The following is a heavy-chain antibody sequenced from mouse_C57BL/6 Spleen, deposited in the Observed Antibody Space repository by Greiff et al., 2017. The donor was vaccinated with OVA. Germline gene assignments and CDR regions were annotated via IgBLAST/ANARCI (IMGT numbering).Heavy chain of an antibody. D-gene: IGHD1-3*01. CDR1: GYTFTSYW. CDR2: INPSNGGT. Sequence: VQLKQPGTELVKPGASVKLSCKASGYTFTSYWMHWVKQRPGQGLEWIGNINPSNGGTNYNEKFKGKATLTVDKSSSTAYMQLSSLTSEDSAVYYCAREWTGDGYFDYWGQGTTLTVSS. J-gene: IGHJ2*01. V-gene: IGHV1-53*01. CDR3: AREWTGDGYFDY.